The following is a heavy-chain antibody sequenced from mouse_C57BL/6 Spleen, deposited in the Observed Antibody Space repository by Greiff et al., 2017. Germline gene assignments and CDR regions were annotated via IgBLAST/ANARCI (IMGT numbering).Heavy chain of an antibody. V-gene: IGHV1-82*01. CDR2: IYPGDGDT. J-gene: IGHJ1*03. CDR1: GYAFSSSW. CDR3: ARHYDYDYWYFGV. D-gene: IGHD2-4*01. Sequence: QVQLKQSGPELVKPGASVKISCKASGYAFSSSWMNWVKQRPGKGLEWIGRIYPGDGDTNYNGKFKGKATLTADKSSSTAYMQLSSLTSEDSAVYFCARHYDYDYWYFGVWGTGTTVTVSS.